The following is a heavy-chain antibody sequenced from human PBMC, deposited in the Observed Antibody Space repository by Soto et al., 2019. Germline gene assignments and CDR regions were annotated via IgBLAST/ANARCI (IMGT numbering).Heavy chain of an antibody. CDR1: GYTFTGYY. J-gene: IGHJ4*02. CDR2: INPNSGGT. V-gene: IGHV1-2*04. D-gene: IGHD3-10*02. Sequence: ASVKVSFKASGYTFTGYYMHWVRQAPGQGLEWMGWINPNSGGTNYAQKFQGWVTMTRDTSISTAYMELSRLRSDDTAVYYCARDLRGVRGSFYYFDYWGQGTLVTVSS. CDR3: ARDLRGVRGSFYYFDY.